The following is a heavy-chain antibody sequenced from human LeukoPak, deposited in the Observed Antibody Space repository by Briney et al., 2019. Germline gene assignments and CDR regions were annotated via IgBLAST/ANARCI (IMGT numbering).Heavy chain of an antibody. CDR3: ARDRDNQFDY. CDR1: GFTFSSYA. V-gene: IGHV3-30*04. CDR2: ISYDGSNK. D-gene: IGHD1-1*01. Sequence: PGGSLRLSCSASGFTFSSYAMHWVRQAPGKGLEWVAVISYDGSNKYYADSVKGRFTISRDNSKNTLYLQMNSLRAEDTAVYYCARDRDNQFDYWGQGTLVTVSS. J-gene: IGHJ4*02.